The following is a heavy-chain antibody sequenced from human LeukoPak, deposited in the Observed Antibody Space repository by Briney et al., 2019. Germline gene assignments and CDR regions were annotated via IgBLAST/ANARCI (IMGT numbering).Heavy chain of an antibody. V-gene: IGHV1-69*04. Sequence: SVKVSCKASGGTFSSYAISWVRQAPGQGLEWMGRIIPILGIANYAQKFQGRVTITADKSTSTAYMELSSLRSEDTAVYYCARTPVTIFGHQMEEGTHFDYWGQGTLVTVSS. J-gene: IGHJ4*02. CDR1: GGTFSSYA. D-gene: IGHD3-3*01. CDR2: IIPILGIA. CDR3: ARTPVTIFGHQMEEGTHFDY.